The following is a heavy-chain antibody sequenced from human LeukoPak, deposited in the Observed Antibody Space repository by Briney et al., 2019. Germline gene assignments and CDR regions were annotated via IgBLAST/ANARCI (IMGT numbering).Heavy chain of an antibody. CDR2: IYYSGST. CDR3: ARVGDFWSGYPHYYYYYMDV. Sequence: PSETLSLTCTVSGGSISSYYWSWIRQPPGKGLEWIGYIYYSGSTNYNPSLKSRVTISVDTSKNQFSLKLSSVTAADTAVYYCARVGDFWSGYPHYYYYYMDVWGRGTTVTVSS. V-gene: IGHV4-59*01. J-gene: IGHJ6*03. D-gene: IGHD3-3*01. CDR1: GGSISSYY.